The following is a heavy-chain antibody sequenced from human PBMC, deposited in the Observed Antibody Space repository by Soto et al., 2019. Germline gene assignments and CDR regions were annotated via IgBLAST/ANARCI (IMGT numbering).Heavy chain of an antibody. CDR1: GFTFSSYG. CDR2: IWYDGSNK. J-gene: IGHJ5*02. CDR3: AREGSRYCSSTSCYAVSGWFDP. D-gene: IGHD2-2*01. Sequence: QVQLVESGGGVVQPGRSLRLSCAASGFTFSSYGMHWVRQAPGKGLEWVAVIWYDGSNKYYADPVKGRFTISRDNSKNTLYLQMNSLRAEDTAVYYCAREGSRYCSSTSCYAVSGWFDPWGQGTLVTVSS. V-gene: IGHV3-33*01.